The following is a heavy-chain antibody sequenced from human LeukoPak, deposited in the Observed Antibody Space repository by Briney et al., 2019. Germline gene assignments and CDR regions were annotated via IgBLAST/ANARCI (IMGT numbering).Heavy chain of an antibody. CDR2: INPSGGST. Sequence: ASVKVSCKASGGTFSSYSISWVRQAPGQGLEWRGIINPSGGSTSYAQKFQGRVTMTRDTSTSTVYMELSSLRSEDTAAYYCARDGRRIAAAANHFDYWGQGTVVTVSS. J-gene: IGHJ4*02. D-gene: IGHD6-13*01. CDR1: GGTFSSYS. CDR3: ARDGRRIAAAANHFDY. V-gene: IGHV1-46*01.